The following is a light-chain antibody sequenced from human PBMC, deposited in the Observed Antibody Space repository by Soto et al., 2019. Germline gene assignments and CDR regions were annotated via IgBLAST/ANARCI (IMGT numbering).Light chain of an antibody. CDR2: DAS. CDR3: QQRSNWPPIT. V-gene: IGKV3-11*01. Sequence: EIVLTQSPATLSLSPGERATLSCRASQSVSSYLAWYRQKPGQAPRLLIYDASNRATGIPARFSGSGSGTDFTLTISSLEPEDFAVYYCQQRSNWPPITFGQGTQLEIK. J-gene: IGKJ5*01. CDR1: QSVSSY.